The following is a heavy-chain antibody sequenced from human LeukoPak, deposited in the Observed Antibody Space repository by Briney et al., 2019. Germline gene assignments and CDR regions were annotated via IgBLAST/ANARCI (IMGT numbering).Heavy chain of an antibody. CDR3: ARVFLERLTSGYFDN. D-gene: IGHD3-3*01. V-gene: IGHV3-30-3*01. Sequence: GGSLRLSCAATGFTFSEYAMHWVRQAPGKGLEWVAVISYDGRQKYYGDSVKGRFTIFRDNSKNTLYLQMNSLRDDDTAVYYCARVFLERLTSGYFDNWGQGTLVTVSP. J-gene: IGHJ4*02. CDR2: ISYDGRQK. CDR1: GFTFSEYA.